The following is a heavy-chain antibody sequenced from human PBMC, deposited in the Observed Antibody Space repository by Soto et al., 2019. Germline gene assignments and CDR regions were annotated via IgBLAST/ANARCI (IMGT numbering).Heavy chain of an antibody. V-gene: IGHV3-7*01. CDR2: IKQDGSEQ. J-gene: IGHJ4*02. D-gene: IGHD6-13*01. CDR3: ARGSSLNY. CDR1: GFTLSSYW. Sequence: EVQLVESGGGLVQPGGSLRLSCVGSGFTLSSYWMSWARQAPGKGLVWLANIKQDGSEQRYVDSVKGRFSISRDNAQKSLFLHMSSLRDEDTAVYSCARGSSLNYWGQGTLVTVSS.